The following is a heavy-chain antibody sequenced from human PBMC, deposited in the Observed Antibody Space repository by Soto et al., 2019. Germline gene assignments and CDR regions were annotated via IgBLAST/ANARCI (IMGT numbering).Heavy chain of an antibody. Sequence: QVQLQESGPGLVKPSETLSLTCTVSGGSISSYYWSWIRQPPGKGLEWIGYIYYSGSTNYNPSLKSRVTISVDTSKNQFSLKLSSVTAADTAVYYCASYRPVHGQYYYYGMDVWGQGTTVTVSS. J-gene: IGHJ6*02. D-gene: IGHD6-6*01. CDR3: ASYRPVHGQYYYYGMDV. V-gene: IGHV4-59*01. CDR2: IYYSGST. CDR1: GGSISSYY.